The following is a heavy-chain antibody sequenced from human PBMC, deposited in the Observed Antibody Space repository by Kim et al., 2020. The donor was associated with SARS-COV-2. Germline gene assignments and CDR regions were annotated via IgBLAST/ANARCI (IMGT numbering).Heavy chain of an antibody. CDR3: ARQQEVYYYGSGSGMGDY. CDR1: GGSISSSSYY. CDR2: IYYSGST. V-gene: IGHV4-39*01. J-gene: IGHJ4*02. Sequence: SETLSLTCTVSGGSISSSSYYWGWIRQPPGKGLEWIGSIYYSGSTYYNPSLKSRVTISVDTSKNQFSLKLSSVTAADTAVYYCARQQEVYYYGSGSGMGDYWGQGTLVTVSS. D-gene: IGHD3-10*01.